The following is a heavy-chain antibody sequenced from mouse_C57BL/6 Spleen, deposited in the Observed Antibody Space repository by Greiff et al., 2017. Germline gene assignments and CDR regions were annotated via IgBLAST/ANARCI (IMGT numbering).Heavy chain of an antibody. CDR1: GYTFTSYW. D-gene: IGHD2-14*01. V-gene: IGHV1-69*01. CDR3: ARYYRYAMDD. J-gene: IGHJ4*01. CDR2: IDPSVSYT. Sequence: QVQLQQPGAELVMPGASVKLSCKASGYTFTSYWMHWVKQRPGQGLEWIGEIDPSVSYTNYNQKFKGKSTLTVDKSSSTAYMQLSSLTTEDSAVYYCARYYRYAMDDWGQGTSVTVAS.